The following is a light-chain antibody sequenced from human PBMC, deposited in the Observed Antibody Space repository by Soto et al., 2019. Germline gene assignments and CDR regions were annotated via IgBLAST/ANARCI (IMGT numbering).Light chain of an antibody. CDR1: SGDVGGYNF. Sequence: QAVRTQPASVSGSPGQSITMSCTGTSGDVGGYNFVSWYQQQPGKAPKLMIYEVRTRPSGVSNRFSGSKSGNTASLTISGLQAEDEADYYCSSYTSSSTHYVFGTGTKVTVL. V-gene: IGLV2-14*01. CDR3: SSYTSSSTHYV. J-gene: IGLJ1*01. CDR2: EVR.